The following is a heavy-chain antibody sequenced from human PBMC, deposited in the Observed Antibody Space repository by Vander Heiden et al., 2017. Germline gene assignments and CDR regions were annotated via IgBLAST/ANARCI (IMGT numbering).Heavy chain of an antibody. J-gene: IGHJ3*02. CDR2: MNPANGNT. D-gene: IGHD6-19*01. Sequence: QVQLVQSGAEVKKPGASVKVSCKASGYTFTTYDINWVRQAPGQGLEWMGWMNPANGNTGYAQTFQGRVTMTRSTSINTAYIELTSLRSDDTAVYYCARAGSGWYSDAFDIWGQGTLVTVSS. CDR1: GYTFTTYD. V-gene: IGHV1-8*01. CDR3: ARAGSGWYSDAFDI.